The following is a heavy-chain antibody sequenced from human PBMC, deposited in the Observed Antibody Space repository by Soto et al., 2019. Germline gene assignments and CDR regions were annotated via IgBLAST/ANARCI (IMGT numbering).Heavy chain of an antibody. CDR1: GFSLSTSGMC. CDR2: IDWDDDK. V-gene: IGHV2-70*11. D-gene: IGHD2-15*01. J-gene: IGHJ4*02. CDR3: ARLGYCSGGSGDPYYFDY. Sequence: SGPTLVNPTQTLTLTCTFSGFSLSTSGMCVSWIRQPPGKALEWLARIDWDDDKYYSTSLKTRLTISKDTSKNQVVLTMTNMDPVDTATYYCARLGYCSGGSGDPYYFDYWGQGTLVTVSS.